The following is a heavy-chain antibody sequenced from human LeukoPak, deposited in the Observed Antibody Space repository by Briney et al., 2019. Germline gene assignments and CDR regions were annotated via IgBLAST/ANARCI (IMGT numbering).Heavy chain of an antibody. CDR3: ARSLRYYYDSSGYSGYFDY. D-gene: IGHD3-22*01. V-gene: IGHV1-2*06. CDR1: GYTFTGYY. CDR2: INPNSGGT. J-gene: IGHJ4*02. Sequence: ASVKVSCKASGYTFTGYYMHWVRQAPGQGLEWMGRINPNSGGTNYAQKFQGRVTMTRDTSISTAYMELSRLRSDDTAVYYCARSLRYYYDSSGYSGYFDYWGQGTLVPVSS.